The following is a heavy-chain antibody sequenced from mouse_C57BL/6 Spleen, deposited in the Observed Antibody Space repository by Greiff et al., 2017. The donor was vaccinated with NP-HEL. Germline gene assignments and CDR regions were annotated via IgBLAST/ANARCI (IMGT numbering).Heavy chain of an antibody. J-gene: IGHJ2*01. Sequence: VQLQQSGAELVKPGASVKISCKASGYAFSSYWMNWVKQRPGKGLEWIGQIYPGDGDTNYNGKFKGKATLTADKSSSTAYMQLSSLTSEDSAVYFCARRGLGSGFDYWGQGTTLTVSS. CDR3: ARRGLGSGFDY. CDR1: GYAFSSYW. V-gene: IGHV1-80*01. D-gene: IGHD4-1*01. CDR2: IYPGDGDT.